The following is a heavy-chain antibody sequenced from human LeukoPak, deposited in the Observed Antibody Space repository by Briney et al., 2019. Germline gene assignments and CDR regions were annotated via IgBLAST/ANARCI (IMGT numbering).Heavy chain of an antibody. CDR2: INHSGST. V-gene: IGHV4-34*01. D-gene: IGHD3-16*01. J-gene: IGHJ5*02. Sequence: SETLSLTCAVYGGSFSGYYWSWIRQPPGKGLEWIGEINHSGSTNYNPSLKSRVTISVDTSKNQFSLKLSSVTAADTAVYYCARLRISLKDAGPWGQGTLVTVSS. CDR1: GGSFSGYY. CDR3: ARLRISLKDAGP.